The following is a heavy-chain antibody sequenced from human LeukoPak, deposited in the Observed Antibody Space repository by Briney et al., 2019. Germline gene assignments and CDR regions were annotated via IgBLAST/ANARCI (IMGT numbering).Heavy chain of an antibody. J-gene: IGHJ3*02. D-gene: IGHD5-18*01. Sequence: GGSLRLSCAASGFTLSSYAMSWVRQAPGKGLEGVSPFSGSGGSTYYADSVKGRFTISRDNSKHTLYLQMNSLRAEDTAVYYCAKEDTAMATGAFDIWGQGTMVTVSS. CDR1: GFTLSSYA. V-gene: IGHV3-23*01. CDR3: AKEDTAMATGAFDI. CDR2: FSGSGGST.